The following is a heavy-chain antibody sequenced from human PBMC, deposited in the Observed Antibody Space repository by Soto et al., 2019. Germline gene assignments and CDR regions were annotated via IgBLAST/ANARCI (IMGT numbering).Heavy chain of an antibody. V-gene: IGHV3-30-3*01. J-gene: IGHJ5*02. CDR3: AREALRPASSIAARRIDHNLFDP. Sequence: QVQLVESGGGVVQPGRSLRLSCAASGFTFSSYAMHWVRQAPGKGLEWVAVISYDGSNKYYADSVKGRFTISRDNSKNPLYLQMNSLRAEDTAVYYCAREALRPASSIAARRIDHNLFDPWGQGTLVTVSS. CDR1: GFTFSSYA. CDR2: ISYDGSNK. D-gene: IGHD6-6*01.